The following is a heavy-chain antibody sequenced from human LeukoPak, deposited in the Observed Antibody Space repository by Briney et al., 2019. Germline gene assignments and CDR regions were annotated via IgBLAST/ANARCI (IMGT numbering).Heavy chain of an antibody. Sequence: PGGSLRLSCAASGFTFDDYAMHWVRQAPGKGLEWVAVISYDGSNKYYADSVKGRFTISRDNSKNTLYLQMNSLRAEDTAVYYCARDMGGSSWSHYYYYMDVWGKGTTVTVSS. CDR2: ISYDGSNK. V-gene: IGHV3-30*04. CDR3: ARDMGGSSWSHYYYYMDV. CDR1: GFTFDDYA. D-gene: IGHD6-13*01. J-gene: IGHJ6*03.